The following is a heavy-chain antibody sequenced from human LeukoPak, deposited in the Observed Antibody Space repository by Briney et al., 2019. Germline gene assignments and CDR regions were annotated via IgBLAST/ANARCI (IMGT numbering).Heavy chain of an antibody. CDR2: MNPNSGNT. J-gene: IGHJ4*02. CDR3: ARAYCGGDCYRDDY. Sequence: AASVKVSCKASGYTFTSYDINWVRQATGQGLEWMGWMNPNSGNTGYAQKFQGRVTMTTDTSTSTAYMELRSLRSDDTAVYYCARAYCGGDCYRDDYWGQGTLVTVSS. CDR1: GYTFTSYD. D-gene: IGHD2-21*01. V-gene: IGHV1-8*01.